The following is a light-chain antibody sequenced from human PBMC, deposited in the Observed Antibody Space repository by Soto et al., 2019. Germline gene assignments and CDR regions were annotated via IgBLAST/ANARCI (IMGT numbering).Light chain of an antibody. CDR2: EAS. J-gene: IGKJ2*01. CDR1: QSVCNW. CDR3: QQYNTYSPYT. Sequence: DIQMTQAPSTLSASVGDRVTITCRASQSVCNWWAWYQQNPGKAPKVLIYEASSLASAVPSRFSASGSGREFTLTNSSMQPDDLATYYCQQYNTYSPYTFGQGTKLEIK. V-gene: IGKV1-5*03.